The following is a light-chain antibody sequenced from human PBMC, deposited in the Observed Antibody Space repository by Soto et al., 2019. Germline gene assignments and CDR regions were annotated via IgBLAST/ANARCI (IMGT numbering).Light chain of an antibody. J-gene: IGKJ5*01. CDR2: WAS. Sequence: DIVMTQSPDSLAVSLGERATINCKSSQTILYRSNNKDCLAWYQKKPGQPPKLLIYWASTRESGVPDRFSGSGSGTDFTLTISSLQAEDVAVYYCQQYDSTPLTFGQGTRLEIK. CDR1: QTILYRSNNKDC. CDR3: QQYDSTPLT. V-gene: IGKV4-1*01.